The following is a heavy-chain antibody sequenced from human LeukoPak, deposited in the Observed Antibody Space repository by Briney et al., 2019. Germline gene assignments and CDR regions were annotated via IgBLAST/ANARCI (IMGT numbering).Heavy chain of an antibody. Sequence: GESLKISCKGSGYSFTSYWIGWVRQMPGKGLEWMGIIYPGDSDTRYSPSFQGQVTISADKSISTAYLQWSSLKASDTAMYYCAIPGGIVATGPIDAFDIWGQGTMVTVSS. D-gene: IGHD5-12*01. V-gene: IGHV5-51*01. CDR3: AIPGGIVATGPIDAFDI. CDR1: GYSFTSYW. CDR2: IYPGDSDT. J-gene: IGHJ3*02.